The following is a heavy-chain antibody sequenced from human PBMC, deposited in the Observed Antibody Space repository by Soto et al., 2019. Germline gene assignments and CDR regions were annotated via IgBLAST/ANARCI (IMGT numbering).Heavy chain of an antibody. CDR3: AKGVNNWNPAGFDS. CDR1: GFTFSNSA. Sequence: GGSLRLSCGGSGFTFSNSAMTWVRQALGKGPEWISTVSDNGGYTYYADSVKGRFTISRDNSKNTLYLQMTSLRAEDSAVYYCAKGVNNWNPAGFDSWGQGTLVTVSS. V-gene: IGHV3-23*01. J-gene: IGHJ4*02. D-gene: IGHD1-20*01. CDR2: VSDNGGYT.